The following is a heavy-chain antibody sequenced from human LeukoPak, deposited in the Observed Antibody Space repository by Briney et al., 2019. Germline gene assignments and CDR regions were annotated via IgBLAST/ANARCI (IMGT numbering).Heavy chain of an antibody. CDR2: ISAYNGNT. Sequence: ASVKVSCKASGYTFTSYDINWVRQAPGQGLEWMGWISAYNGNTNYAQKLQGRVTMTTDTSTSTAYMELRSLRSDDTAVYYCARDRAYLTGYYHDVNWFDPWGQGTLVTVSS. CDR3: ARDRAYLTGYYHDVNWFDP. V-gene: IGHV1-18*01. CDR1: GYTFTSYD. J-gene: IGHJ5*02. D-gene: IGHD3-9*01.